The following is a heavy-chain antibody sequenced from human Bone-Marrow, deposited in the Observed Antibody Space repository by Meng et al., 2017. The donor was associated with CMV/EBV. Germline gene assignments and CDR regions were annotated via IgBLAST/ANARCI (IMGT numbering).Heavy chain of an antibody. V-gene: IGHV3-21*01. D-gene: IGHD2-2*01. CDR2: ISSSSSYI. CDR3: ARAVEYQLLYYYYGMDV. Sequence: LSLTCAASGFTFSSYSMNWVRQAPGKGLEWVSSISSSSSYIYYADSVKGRFTISRDNAKNSLYLQMNSLRAEDTAVYYCARAVEYQLLYYYYGMDVWGQGTTVTVSS. J-gene: IGHJ6*02. CDR1: GFTFSSYS.